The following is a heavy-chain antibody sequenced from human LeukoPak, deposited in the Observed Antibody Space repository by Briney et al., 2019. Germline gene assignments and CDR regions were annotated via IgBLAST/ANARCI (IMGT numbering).Heavy chain of an antibody. D-gene: IGHD4-17*01. CDR3: ARDPNGDYIGTFDM. Sequence: GGSLRLSCAASGFTFSSYAMSWVRQAPGKGLEWVSAISGSGGSTYYADSVQGRFAISRDNSKNTLYLQMNSLRVEDTAVYFCARDPNGDYIGTFDMWGRGTMVSVSS. V-gene: IGHV3-23*01. J-gene: IGHJ3*02. CDR2: ISGSGGST. CDR1: GFTFSSYA.